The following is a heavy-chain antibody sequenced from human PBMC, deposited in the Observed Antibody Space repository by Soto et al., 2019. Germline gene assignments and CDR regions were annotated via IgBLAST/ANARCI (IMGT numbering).Heavy chain of an antibody. CDR1: GFTFSNAW. J-gene: IGHJ6*02. V-gene: IGHV3-15*07. Sequence: EVQLVESGGGLVKPGGSLRLSCAASGFTFSNAWMNWVRQAPGKGLEWVGRIKSKTDGGTTDYAAPVKGRFTISRDDSKNTLYLQMNSLKTEDTAVYYCTTEIVVVTHIGDSVVDVWGQGTTVTVSS. CDR2: IKSKTDGGTT. CDR3: TTEIVVVTHIGDSVVDV. D-gene: IGHD3-22*01.